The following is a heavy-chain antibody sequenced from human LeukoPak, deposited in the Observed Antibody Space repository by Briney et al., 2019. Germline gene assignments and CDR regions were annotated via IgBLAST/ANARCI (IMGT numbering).Heavy chain of an antibody. Sequence: ASVKVSCKASGYTFTGYYMHWVRQAAGQGLEWMGRINPNSGGTDYAQKFQGRVTMTGDTSISTAYMELSRLNSDDTAVYYCARDLPSTSNWELDYWGQGTLVTVSS. V-gene: IGHV1-2*06. J-gene: IGHJ4*02. CDR1: GYTFTGYY. CDR2: INPNSGGT. CDR3: ARDLPSTSNWELDY. D-gene: IGHD7-27*01.